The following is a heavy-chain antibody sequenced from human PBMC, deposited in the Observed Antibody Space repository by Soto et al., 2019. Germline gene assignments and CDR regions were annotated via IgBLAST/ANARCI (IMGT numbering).Heavy chain of an antibody. CDR1: GGSISSGDYY. J-gene: IGHJ3*02. D-gene: IGHD3-3*01. Sequence: KTSETLSLTCTVSGGSISSGDYYWSWIRQPPGKGLEWIGYIYYSGSTYYNPSLKSRVTISVDTSKNQFSLKLSSVTAADTAVYYCARDAPRLYYDFWSGYQNDAFDIWGQGTMVTVSS. CDR3: ARDAPRLYYDFWSGYQNDAFDI. V-gene: IGHV4-30-4*01. CDR2: IYYSGST.